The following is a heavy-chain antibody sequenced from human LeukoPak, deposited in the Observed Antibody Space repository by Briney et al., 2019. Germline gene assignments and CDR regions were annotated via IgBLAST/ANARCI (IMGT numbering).Heavy chain of an antibody. D-gene: IGHD3-10*02. CDR3: AELSITMIGGV. Sequence: GGSLRLFCAASGFTLSSYEMIWVRQAPGGGLVWVSYISSSGSTIYYADSEKGRFTISRDNAKNSLYLQMNSLRAEDTAVYYCAELSITMIGGVWGKGTTVTISS. CDR2: ISSSGSTI. V-gene: IGHV3-48*03. CDR1: GFTLSSYE. J-gene: IGHJ6*04.